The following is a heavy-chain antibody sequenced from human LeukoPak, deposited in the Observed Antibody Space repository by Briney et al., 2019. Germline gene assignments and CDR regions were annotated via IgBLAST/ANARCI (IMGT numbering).Heavy chain of an antibody. CDR1: GFTFSSYE. CDR3: ARVDSGSYDY. CDR2: ISSSGSTI. D-gene: IGHD1-26*01. J-gene: IGHJ4*02. Sequence: GGSLRLSCAASGFTFSSYEMHWVRQAPGKGLEWVSYISSSGSTIYYADSVKGRFTISRDNAKNSLYLQMNSLRAEDTAVYYCARVDSGSYDYWGQGTLVTVSS. V-gene: IGHV3-48*03.